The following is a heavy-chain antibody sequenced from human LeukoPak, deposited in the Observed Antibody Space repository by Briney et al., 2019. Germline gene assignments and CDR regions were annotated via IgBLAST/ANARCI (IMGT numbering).Heavy chain of an antibody. Sequence: PGGSLRLSCAASGFSFSDYYMSWIRQAPGKGLEWVSYISSSGSTTSYADSVKGRFTISRDNAKNSLYLQMNSLRAEDTAVYYCAKAITMVRGVIKYFDYWGQGTLVTVSS. V-gene: IGHV3-11*01. CDR3: AKAITMVRGVIKYFDY. J-gene: IGHJ4*02. CDR1: GFSFSDYY. CDR2: ISSSGSTT. D-gene: IGHD3-10*01.